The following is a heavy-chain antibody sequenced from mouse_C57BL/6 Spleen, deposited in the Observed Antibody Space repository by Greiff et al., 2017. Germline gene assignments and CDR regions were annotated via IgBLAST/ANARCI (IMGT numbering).Heavy chain of an antibody. CDR3: ARSGDYDGIWFAY. V-gene: IGHV1-15*01. CDR1: GYTFTDYE. Sequence: QVQLQQSGAELVRPGASVTLSCKASGYTFTDYEMHWVKQTPVHGLEWIGAIDPETGGTAYNEKFKSKATLTVDKSSSTAYMQLSSLTSEDSAVYYCARSGDYDGIWFAYWGQGTLVTVSA. J-gene: IGHJ3*01. CDR2: IDPETGGT. D-gene: IGHD2-4*01.